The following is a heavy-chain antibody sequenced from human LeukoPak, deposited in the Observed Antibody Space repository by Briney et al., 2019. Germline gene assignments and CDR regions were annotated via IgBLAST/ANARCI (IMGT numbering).Heavy chain of an antibody. CDR2: INHSGST. D-gene: IGHD2-21*01. Sequence: PSETLSLTCAVHGGSFSGYYWSWIRQPPGKGLEWIGEINHSGSTNYNPSLKSRVTISVDTSKNQFSLKLSSVTAADTAVYYCARVPIPGGVDYWGQGTLVTVSS. CDR3: ARVPIPGGVDY. V-gene: IGHV4-34*01. J-gene: IGHJ4*02. CDR1: GGSFSGYY.